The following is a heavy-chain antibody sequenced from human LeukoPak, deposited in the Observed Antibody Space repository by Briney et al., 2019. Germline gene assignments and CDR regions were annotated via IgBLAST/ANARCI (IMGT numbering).Heavy chain of an antibody. J-gene: IGHJ4*02. CDR3: AGAKIGVAGFFDN. D-gene: IGHD6-19*01. V-gene: IGHV4-59*08. CDR1: GGSISSYY. Sequence: SETLSLTCTVSGGSISSYYWSWIRQPPGKGLEWIGYMYYSGSTNYNPSLKSRVTISVDTSKNQFSLKLTPVTAADTAVYYCAGAKIGVAGFFDNWGQGTLVTVSS. CDR2: MYYSGST.